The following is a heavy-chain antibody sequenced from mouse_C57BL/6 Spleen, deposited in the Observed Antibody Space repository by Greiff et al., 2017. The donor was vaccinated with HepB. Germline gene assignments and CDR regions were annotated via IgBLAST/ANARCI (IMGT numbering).Heavy chain of an antibody. CDR2: IDPNSGGT. J-gene: IGHJ2*01. CDR1: GYTFTSYW. D-gene: IGHD1-1*01. V-gene: IGHV1-72*01. Sequence: VQLQQPGAELVKPGASVKLSCKASGYTFTSYWMHWVKQRPGRGLEWIGRIDPNSGGTKYNEKFKSKATLTVDKPSSTAYMQLSSLTSEDSAVYFWARFYYASSDYFDYWGQGTTLTVSS. CDR3: ARFYYASSDYFDY.